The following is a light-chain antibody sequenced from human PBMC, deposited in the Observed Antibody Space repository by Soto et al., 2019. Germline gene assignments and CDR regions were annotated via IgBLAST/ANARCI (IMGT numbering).Light chain of an antibody. CDR2: GAS. Sequence: EIVLTQSPGTLSLSPGERATLPCRASQSISSSFLAWYQQKPGQAPRLLIYGASRRATGIPDRFSGSGSGKDFTLTISRLEPEDFAVYYCQQYGSSPQTFGQGTKLEIK. V-gene: IGKV3-20*01. J-gene: IGKJ2*01. CDR3: QQYGSSPQT. CDR1: QSISSSF.